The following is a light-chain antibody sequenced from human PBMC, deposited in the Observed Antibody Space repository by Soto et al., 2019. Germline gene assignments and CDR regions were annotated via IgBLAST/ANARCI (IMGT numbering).Light chain of an antibody. Sequence: EIIMTQSPATLSVSPGERDSLSCRASQSVSSNLAWYQQKPGQAPRLLIYAASTRATGISTRFSGSGSGTEFTLTISSLQSEDFAIYYCQQYTEWPPWTFGQGTKVDIK. V-gene: IGKV3-15*01. CDR2: AAS. J-gene: IGKJ1*01. CDR3: QQYTEWPPWT. CDR1: QSVSSN.